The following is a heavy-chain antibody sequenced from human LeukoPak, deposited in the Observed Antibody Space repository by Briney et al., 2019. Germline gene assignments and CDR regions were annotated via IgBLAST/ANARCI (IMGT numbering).Heavy chain of an antibody. D-gene: IGHD3-22*01. J-gene: IGHJ1*01. CDR2: ISGSGGST. CDR1: GFTFSSYA. Sequence: GGSLRLSCAASGFTFSSYAISWVRQAPGKGLEWVSTISGSGGSTYYADSVKGRFTISRDNSKNTLFLQMNSLRADDTAVYYCAKDTRYDSGGYYIYFQHWGQGTLVTVSS. CDR3: AKDTRYDSGGYYIYFQH. V-gene: IGHV3-23*01.